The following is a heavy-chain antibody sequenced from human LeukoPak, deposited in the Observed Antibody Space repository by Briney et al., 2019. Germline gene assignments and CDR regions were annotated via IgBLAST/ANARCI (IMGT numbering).Heavy chain of an antibody. Sequence: GGSLRLSCAASGFTFSSYATSWVRQAPGKGLEWVSAISGSGGSTYYADSVKGRFTISRDNSKNTLYLQMNSLRAEDTAVYYCAKVQLGGYNSGYWGQGTLVTVSS. CDR3: AKVQLGGYNSGY. CDR2: ISGSGGST. CDR1: GFTFSSYA. V-gene: IGHV3-23*01. J-gene: IGHJ4*02. D-gene: IGHD5-24*01.